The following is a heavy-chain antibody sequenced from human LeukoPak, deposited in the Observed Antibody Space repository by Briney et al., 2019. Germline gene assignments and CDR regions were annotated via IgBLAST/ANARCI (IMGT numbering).Heavy chain of an antibody. V-gene: IGHV3-33*01. Sequence: GGSLRLSCAASGFTFSSYRMHWVRQAPGKGLEWVAVIWYDGSKENYADSVKGRFTISRDDSKNTLYLQMNSLRAEDTGVYYCAREASGYYRDFWGQGTLVTVSS. CDR1: GFTFSSYR. CDR3: AREASGYYRDF. CDR2: IWYDGSKE. J-gene: IGHJ4*02. D-gene: IGHD3-3*01.